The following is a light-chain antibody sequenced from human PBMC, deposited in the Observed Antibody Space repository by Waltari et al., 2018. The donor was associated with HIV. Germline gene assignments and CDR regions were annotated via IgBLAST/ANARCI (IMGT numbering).Light chain of an antibody. CDR2: EGS. CDR1: DVGGYDY. J-gene: IGLJ1*01. Sequence: DVGGYDYVSWYQHHPGKVPRLIMYEGSKRPSGVPDRFSGFKSGNTASLTVSGLQAEDEADYYCTSYAGSGEYVFGTGTKVTVL. V-gene: IGLV2-8*01. CDR3: TSYAGSGEYV.